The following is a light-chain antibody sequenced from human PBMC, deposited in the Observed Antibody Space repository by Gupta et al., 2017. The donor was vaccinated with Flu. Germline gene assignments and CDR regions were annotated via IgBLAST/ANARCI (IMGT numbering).Light chain of an antibody. CDR2: AAS. Sequence: PSSLSASVGDRVTITCRASQSISSYLNWYQEKPGKAPKLLIYAASSLQSGVPSRFSGSGSGTDFTLTISSLQPEDFATYYCQQSYSTPFTFGPGTKVDIK. J-gene: IGKJ3*01. CDR1: QSISSY. V-gene: IGKV1-39*01. CDR3: QQSYSTPFT.